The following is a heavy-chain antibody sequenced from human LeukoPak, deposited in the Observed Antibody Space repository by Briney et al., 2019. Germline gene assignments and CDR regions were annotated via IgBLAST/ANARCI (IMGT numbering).Heavy chain of an antibody. Sequence: SGPTLVNPTQTLTLTCTFSGFSLNTRGVGVGWIRQPPGRALEWLALIYWDDDRRYSPSLKSRLTITKDTSRNQVVLTMTNMDPVNTATYFCAHRKNYYDSSVFDNWGQGTLVTVSS. CDR2: IYWDDDR. V-gene: IGHV2-5*02. J-gene: IGHJ4*02. D-gene: IGHD3-22*01. CDR3: AHRKNYYDSSVFDN. CDR1: GFSLNTRGVG.